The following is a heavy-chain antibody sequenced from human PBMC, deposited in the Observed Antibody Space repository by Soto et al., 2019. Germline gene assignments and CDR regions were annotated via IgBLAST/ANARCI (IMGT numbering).Heavy chain of an antibody. V-gene: IGHV3-21*01. CDR3: VRDWGYSSSWPTHGMDV. CDR2: ISSSSSYI. D-gene: IGHD6-13*01. CDR1: GFTFSSYS. Sequence: EVQLVESGGGLVKPGGSLRLSCAASGFTFSSYSMNWVRQAPGKGLEWVSSISSSSSYIYYADSVKGRFTISRDNAKNSLYLQMNSLRAEDTAVYYCVRDWGYSSSWPTHGMDVWGQGTTVTVSS. J-gene: IGHJ6*02.